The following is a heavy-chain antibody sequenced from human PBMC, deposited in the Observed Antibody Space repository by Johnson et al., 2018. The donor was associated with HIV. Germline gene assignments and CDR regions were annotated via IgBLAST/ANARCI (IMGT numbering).Heavy chain of an antibody. Sequence: QVQLVESGGGVVQPGGSLRLSCAASGFTFRSYGMHWVRQAPGKGLEWVTCIRYDGRNKYYADFVKGRFTISRDNSKNTLYLQMNSLRAEDTAMYYCARGSLIVIVSDAFDIWGQGTMVTVSS. V-gene: IGHV3-30*02. CDR3: ARGSLIVIVSDAFDI. J-gene: IGHJ3*02. D-gene: IGHD3-16*02. CDR1: GFTFRSYG. CDR2: IRYDGRNK.